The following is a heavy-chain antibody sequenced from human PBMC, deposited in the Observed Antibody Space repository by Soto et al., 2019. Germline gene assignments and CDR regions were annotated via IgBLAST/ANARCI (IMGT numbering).Heavy chain of an antibody. Sequence: GESLKISCEGFGYNFATYWIAWVRQMPGKGLEYMGIIYPGDSDSRYSPSFQGQVTFSADKSISTAYMQWSSLKASDTAMYYCARHGFYGDYASNYFDPWGQGTPVTVSS. D-gene: IGHD4-17*01. CDR3: ARHGFYGDYASNYFDP. V-gene: IGHV5-51*01. CDR1: GYNFATYW. J-gene: IGHJ5*02. CDR2: IYPGDSDS.